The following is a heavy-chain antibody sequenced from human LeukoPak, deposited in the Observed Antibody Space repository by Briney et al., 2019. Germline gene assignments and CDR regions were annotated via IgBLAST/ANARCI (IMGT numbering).Heavy chain of an antibody. CDR2: ISDSGSSS. CDR3: AKHVLYSSGWCSDY. CDR1: GFSFSTYA. V-gene: IGHV3-23*01. J-gene: IGHJ4*02. Sequence: GGSLRLSCAASGFSFSTYAFSWARQTAGKGLEWVSVISDSGSSSLYADSVKGRFTISRDNSKNTVSLQMNSLRAEDTALYYCAKHVLYSSGWCSDYWGQGTLVTVSS. D-gene: IGHD6-19*01.